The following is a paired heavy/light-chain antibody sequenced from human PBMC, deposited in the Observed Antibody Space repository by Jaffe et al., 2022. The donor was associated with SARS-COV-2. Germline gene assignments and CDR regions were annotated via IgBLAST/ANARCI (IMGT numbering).Light chain of an antibody. J-gene: IGKJ1*01. Sequence: IVLTQSPGTLSLSPGERATLSCRASQSVSNNYLAWYQQKPGQAPRLLIYGTSSRATGIPDRFSGSGSGTDFTLTISRLEPEDFAVYYCQQYGGSWTFGQGTKVEIK. CDR1: QSVSNNY. CDR2: GTS. CDR3: QQYGGSWT. V-gene: IGKV3-20*01.
Heavy chain of an antibody. D-gene: IGHD1-26*01. Sequence: QVQLQESGPGLVKPSETLSLTCTVSGGSTSGYYWTWVRQPPGKGLEWIGYIYHNGIGNTNPSLKSRVTMSVDTSKNQFSLRLTSVTAADSAVYYCARSNAGNYYQATWGQGTLVTVSS. V-gene: IGHV4-59*01. J-gene: IGHJ1*01. CDR3: ARSNAGNYYQAT. CDR1: GGSTSGYY. CDR2: IYHNGIG.